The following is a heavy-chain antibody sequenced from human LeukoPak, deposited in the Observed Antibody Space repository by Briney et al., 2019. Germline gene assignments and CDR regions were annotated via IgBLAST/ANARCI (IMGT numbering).Heavy chain of an antibody. CDR3: TTAEIGQPDY. D-gene: IGHD3-22*01. Sequence: GGSLRLSCVASRFTFNNAWMTWVRQAPGKGLEWVGRIKSESDGGTRDYDAAVKGRFTLSRDDSKNKMYLQMNSLKTEDTAVYYCTTAEIGQPDYWGQGTLVIVSS. CDR2: IKSESDGGTR. V-gene: IGHV3-15*01. J-gene: IGHJ4*02. CDR1: RFTFNNAW.